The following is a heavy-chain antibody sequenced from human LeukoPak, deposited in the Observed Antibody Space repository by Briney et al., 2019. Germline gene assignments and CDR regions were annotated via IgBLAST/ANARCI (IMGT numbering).Heavy chain of an antibody. J-gene: IGHJ4*02. CDR1: GYTFTGYY. D-gene: IGHD3-22*01. CDR3: ARGAHYHDSSQGYDY. Sequence: ASVKVSCKASGYTFTGYYMHWVRQAPGQGLEWMGWINPNSGGTNYAQKFQGRVTMTRDTSISTAYMELSRLRSVDTAVYYCARGAHYHDSSQGYDYWGQGTLVTVSS. V-gene: IGHV1-2*02. CDR2: INPNSGGT.